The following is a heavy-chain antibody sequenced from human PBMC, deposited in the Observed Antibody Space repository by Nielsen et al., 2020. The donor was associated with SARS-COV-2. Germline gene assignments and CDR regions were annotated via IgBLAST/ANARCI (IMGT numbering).Heavy chain of an antibody. J-gene: IGHJ3*02. CDR1: GGSISSDTYY. Sequence: SETLSLTCTVSGGSISSDTYYWSWIRQHPGKGLEWIGYIYYSGSTYYNPSLKSRVTISVDTSKNQFSLKLSSVTAADTAVYYCARAFSSWIVVVINAFDIWGQGTMVTVSS. D-gene: IGHD3-22*01. CDR2: IYYSGST. CDR3: ARAFSSWIVVVINAFDI. V-gene: IGHV4-31*03.